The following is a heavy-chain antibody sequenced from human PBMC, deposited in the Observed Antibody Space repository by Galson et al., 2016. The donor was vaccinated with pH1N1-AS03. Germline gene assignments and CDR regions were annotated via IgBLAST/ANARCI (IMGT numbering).Heavy chain of an antibody. D-gene: IGHD3-9*01. CDR1: GYTFTNYD. V-gene: IGHV1-8*01. CDR3: ARAPTKYYEILTGYYRVWFDP. Sequence: VKVSCKASGYTFTNYDINWVRQAPGQGLEWMGWMNPDTGNAGYAEKFQGRVTMTRNTSISTAYMELSSLRSEDTAVYYCARAPTKYYEILTGYYRVWFDPWGQGTLVAVSS. J-gene: IGHJ5*02. CDR2: MNPDTGNA.